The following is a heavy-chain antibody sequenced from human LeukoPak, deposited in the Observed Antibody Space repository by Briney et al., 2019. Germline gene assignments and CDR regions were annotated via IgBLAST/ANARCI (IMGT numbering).Heavy chain of an antibody. CDR3: ATMYYYDSSGYYPFDY. CDR2: ISGSGGST. J-gene: IGHJ4*02. CDR1: GFTFSSYA. D-gene: IGHD3-22*01. Sequence: GGSLRLSCAASGFTFSSYAMSWVRQAPGKGLEWVSAISGSGGSTYYADSVKGRFTISRDNSKNTLYLQMNSLGAEDTAVYYCATMYYYDSSGYYPFDYWGQGTLVTVSS. V-gene: IGHV3-23*01.